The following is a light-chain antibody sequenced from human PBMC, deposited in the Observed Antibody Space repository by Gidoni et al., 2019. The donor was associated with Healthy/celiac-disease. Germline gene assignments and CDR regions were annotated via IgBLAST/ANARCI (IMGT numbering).Light chain of an antibody. CDR3: QQSYSTPWT. CDR2: AAS. CDR1: QSISSY. J-gene: IGKJ1*01. Sequence: IKMPQPPSSLSASVGDRVTITCRASQSISSYLNWYQQKPGKAPKLLIYAASSLQSGVPSRFSGSGSGTDFTLTISSLQPEDFATYYCQQSYSTPWTFGQGTKVEIK. V-gene: IGKV1-39*01.